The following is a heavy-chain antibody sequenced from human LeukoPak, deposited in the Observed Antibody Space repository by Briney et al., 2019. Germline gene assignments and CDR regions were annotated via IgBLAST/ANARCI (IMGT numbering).Heavy chain of an antibody. J-gene: IGHJ3*02. Sequence: GESLKISCKGSGYSFTSYWIGWVRQMPGKGLEWMGIIYPDDSDTRYSPSFQGQVTISVDKSINTAYLQWSSLKASDTAMYYCATARPHRGFDIWGQGTMVTVSS. V-gene: IGHV5-51*01. CDR1: GYSFTSYW. CDR2: IYPDDSDT. CDR3: ATARPHRGFDI.